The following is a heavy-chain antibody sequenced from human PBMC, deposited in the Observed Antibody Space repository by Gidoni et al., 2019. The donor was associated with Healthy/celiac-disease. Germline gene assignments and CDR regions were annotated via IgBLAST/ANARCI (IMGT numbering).Heavy chain of an antibody. D-gene: IGHD5-12*01. V-gene: IGHV4-34*01. Sequence: QVQLQQWGAGLLKPSETLSLTCAVYVRSFSGYYWRWIRQPPGKGLEWIGEINHSGSTNYNPSLKSRVTISVDTSKNQFSLKLSSVTAADTAVYYCARGGRRWLQSKNWFDPWGQGTLVTVSS. CDR2: INHSGST. CDR3: ARGGRRWLQSKNWFDP. J-gene: IGHJ5*02. CDR1: VRSFSGYY.